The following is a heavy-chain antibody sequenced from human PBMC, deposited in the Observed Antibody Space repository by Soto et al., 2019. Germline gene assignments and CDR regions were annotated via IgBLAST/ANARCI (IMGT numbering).Heavy chain of an antibody. V-gene: IGHV4-39*01. CDR1: GGSISSGGYY. CDR2: IYYSGST. Sequence: SETLSLTCTVSGGSISSGGYYWSWIRQHPGKGLEWIGYIYYSGSTYYNPSLKSRVTISVDTSKNQFSLKLSSVTAADTAVYYCARHYDILTGYPSYFDYWGQGTLVTVS. J-gene: IGHJ4*02. CDR3: ARHYDILTGYPSYFDY. D-gene: IGHD3-9*01.